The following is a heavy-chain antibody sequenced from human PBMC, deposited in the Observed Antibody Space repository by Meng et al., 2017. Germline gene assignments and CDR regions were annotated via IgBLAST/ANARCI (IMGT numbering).Heavy chain of an antibody. D-gene: IGHD2/OR15-2a*01. CDR3: TRDAGLLNWLDP. CDR2: IWYDGSNK. V-gene: IGHV3-33*01. CDR1: GFTFSSYG. J-gene: IGHJ5*02. Sequence: QLQLVESGGGGVQPGRSLRLSCAASGFTFSSYGMHWVRQAPGKGLEWVAVIWYDGSNKYYADSVKGRFTISRDNSKNTLYLQMNSLNTEDTAMYYCTRDAGLLNWLDPWGQGTLVTVSS.